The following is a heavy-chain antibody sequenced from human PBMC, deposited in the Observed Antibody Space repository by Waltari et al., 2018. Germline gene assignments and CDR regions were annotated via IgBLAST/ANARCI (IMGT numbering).Heavy chain of an antibody. D-gene: IGHD6-19*01. CDR2: IYYSGST. CDR3: ARGLGPRDAFDI. CDR1: GGSISSYY. V-gene: IGHV4-59*01. Sequence: QVQLQESGPGLVKPSETLSLTCTVSGGSISSYYSRWIRQPPGKGLEWIGYIYYSGSTNYNPSLKSRVTISVDTSKNQFSLKLSSVTAADTAVYYCARGLGPRDAFDIWGQGTMVTVSS. J-gene: IGHJ3*02.